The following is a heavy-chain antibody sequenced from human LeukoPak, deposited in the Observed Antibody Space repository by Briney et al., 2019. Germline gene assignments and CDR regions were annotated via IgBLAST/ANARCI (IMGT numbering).Heavy chain of an antibody. J-gene: IGHJ5*02. V-gene: IGHV4-39*01. CDR1: GGSISSSSYC. CDR2: IYFSGST. CDR3: ARGTTYSRSSRSHWFDP. D-gene: IGHD6-6*01. Sequence: ASETLSLTCTVSGGSISSSSYCWGWIRQPPGKGLEWIGTIYFSGSTYYNPSLKSRVTISVDTPKNQFSLKLSSVTAADTAVYYCARGTTYSRSSRSHWFDPWGQGTLVTVSS.